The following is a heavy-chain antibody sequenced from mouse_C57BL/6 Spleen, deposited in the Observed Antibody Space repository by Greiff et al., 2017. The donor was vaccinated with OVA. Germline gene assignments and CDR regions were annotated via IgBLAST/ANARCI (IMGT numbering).Heavy chain of an antibody. J-gene: IGHJ4*01. CDR1: GFSLTSYG. D-gene: IGHD2-3*01. V-gene: IGHV2-2*01. CDR2: IWSGGST. Sequence: VQRVESGPGLVQPSQSLSITCTVSGFSLTSYGVHWVRQSPGKGLEWLGVIWSGGSTDYNAAFISRLSISKDNSKSQVFFKMNSLQADDTAIYYCARNGDGYYDNYAMDYWGQGTSVTVSS. CDR3: ARNGDGYYDNYAMDY.